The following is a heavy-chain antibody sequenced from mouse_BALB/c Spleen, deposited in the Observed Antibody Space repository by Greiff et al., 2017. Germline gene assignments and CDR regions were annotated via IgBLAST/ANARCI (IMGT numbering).Heavy chain of an antibody. Sequence: QVQLKESGPGLVAPSQSLPITCTVSGFSLTVYGVSWIRQPPGKGLEWMGVIWGGGSTYYNSALKSRLSISKDNTKSQVFLKMNSLQTDDTAMYYSARRGERLRAMGCWGQGTSVTVSS. V-gene: IGHV2-6-5*01. CDR2: IWGGGST. CDR1: GFSLTVYG. CDR3: ARRGERLRAMGC. D-gene: IGHD1-2*01. J-gene: IGHJ4*01.